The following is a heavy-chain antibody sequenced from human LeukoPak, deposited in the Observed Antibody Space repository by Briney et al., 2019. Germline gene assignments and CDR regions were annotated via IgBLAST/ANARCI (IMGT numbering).Heavy chain of an antibody. D-gene: IGHD2-2*01. CDR2: ISYDGSNK. J-gene: IGHJ4*02. Sequence: RSGGSLRLSCAASGFTFSSYAMHWVRQAPGKGLEWVAVISYDGSNKYYADSVKGRFTISRDNSKNTLFLEVNSLRVEDTGVYYCSCTSRRGKIVDYWGRGTLVTVSS. CDR3: SCTSRRGKIVDY. V-gene: IGHV3-30-3*01. CDR1: GFTFSSYA.